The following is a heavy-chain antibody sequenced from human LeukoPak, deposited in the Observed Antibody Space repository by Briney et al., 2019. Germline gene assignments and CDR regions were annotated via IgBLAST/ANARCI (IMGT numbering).Heavy chain of an antibody. CDR2: ISYDGSNK. CDR3: ARAQSWKWFGEFYAFDI. D-gene: IGHD3-10*01. Sequence: SGGSLRLSCAASGFTFSSYAMHWVRQAPGKGLEWVAVISYDGSNKYYADSVKGRFTISRDNSKNTLYLQMNSLRAEDTAVYYCARAQSWKWFGEFYAFDIWGQGTMVTVSS. V-gene: IGHV3-30-3*01. J-gene: IGHJ3*02. CDR1: GFTFSSYA.